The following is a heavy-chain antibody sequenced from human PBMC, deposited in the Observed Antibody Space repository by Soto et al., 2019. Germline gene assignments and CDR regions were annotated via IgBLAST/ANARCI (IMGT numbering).Heavy chain of an antibody. Sequence: GGSLRLSCSASGFTFSSYAMHWVRQAPGKGLEYVSAISSNGGSTYYADSVKGRFTISRDNSKNTLYLQMSSLRAEDTAVYYCVKELGITIFGVVTYHPGYYGMDVWGQGTTVTVSS. CDR1: GFTFSSYA. D-gene: IGHD3-3*01. J-gene: IGHJ6*02. V-gene: IGHV3-64D*06. CDR3: VKELGITIFGVVTYHPGYYGMDV. CDR2: ISSNGGST.